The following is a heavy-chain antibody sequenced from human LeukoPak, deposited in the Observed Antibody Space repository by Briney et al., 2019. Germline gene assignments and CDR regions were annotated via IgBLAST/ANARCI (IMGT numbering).Heavy chain of an antibody. CDR2: ITGSGGFT. Sequence: PGGSLRLSCAASGFPFSTYAMNWVRQAPGKGLEWVSVITGSGGFTQYADSVKGRFTISRDNSKNTAYLQMNSLRVEDTALYYCVRSLDYWGQGTLVTVSS. CDR1: GFPFSTYA. V-gene: IGHV3-23*01. J-gene: IGHJ4*02. CDR3: VRSLDY.